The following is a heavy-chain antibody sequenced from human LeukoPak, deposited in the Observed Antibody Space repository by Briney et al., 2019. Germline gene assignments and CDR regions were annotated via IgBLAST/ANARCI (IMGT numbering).Heavy chain of an antibody. V-gene: IGHV3-49*04. D-gene: IGHD1-26*01. CDR1: GFTLADHA. CDR2: IRTKAYGETT. Sequence: GQSLRLSCIASGFTLADHAMSWVRQAPGKGLEWVGFIRTKAYGETTEYAASVKGRFTILRDGSTNIAYLQMNGLKAEDTAVYYCGRHLLRSVGSTGLDFWGQGTLVTVAS. CDR3: GRHLLRSVGSTGLDF. J-gene: IGHJ4*02.